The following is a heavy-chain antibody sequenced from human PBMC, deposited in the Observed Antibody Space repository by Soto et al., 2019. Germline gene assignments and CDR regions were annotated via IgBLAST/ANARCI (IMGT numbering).Heavy chain of an antibody. CDR2: ISPSSRYA. CDR3: ARGHQGIEV. V-gene: IGHV3-11*05. J-gene: IGHJ6*02. Sequence: QVQLVYSGGGLVKPGGSLRLSCVGSGLTFSDYYMSWIRQAPGKGLEGVSYISPSSRYAAYADSVKGRLTISRENAKNSLYLQMNMLRAEDTAVYYCARGHQGIEVWGRGTTVTVS. CDR1: GLTFSDYY.